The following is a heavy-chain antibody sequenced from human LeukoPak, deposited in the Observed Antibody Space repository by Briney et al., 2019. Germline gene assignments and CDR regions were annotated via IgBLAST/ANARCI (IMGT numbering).Heavy chain of an antibody. J-gene: IGHJ4*02. CDR1: GFTFSSYG. CDR2: IKQDGSEK. D-gene: IGHD1-26*01. Sequence: GGSLRLSCAASGFTFSSYGMSWVRQAPGKGLEWVANIKQDGSEKYYVDSVKGRFTISRDNAKNSLYLQMNSLKTEDTAVYYCATFPSGSWSAYWGQGTLVTVSS. V-gene: IGHV3-7*03. CDR3: ATFPSGSWSAY.